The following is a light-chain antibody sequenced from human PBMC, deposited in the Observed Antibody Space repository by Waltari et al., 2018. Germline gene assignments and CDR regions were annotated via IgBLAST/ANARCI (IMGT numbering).Light chain of an antibody. J-gene: IGKJ1*01. CDR3: QHYVSLPAT. Sequence: SCRASQSLNRALAWYQQKPGQAPRLLIYNVFNRATDIPDRFSGSGSGTEFSLTTSRLEPEDFAVYYCQHYVSLPATFGQGTRVEIK. CDR1: QSLNRA. V-gene: IGKV3-20*01. CDR2: NVF.